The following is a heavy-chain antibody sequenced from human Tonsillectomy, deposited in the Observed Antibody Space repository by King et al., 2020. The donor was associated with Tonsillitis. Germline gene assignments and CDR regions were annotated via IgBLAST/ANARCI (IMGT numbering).Heavy chain of an antibody. Sequence: VQLVESGGGLVQPGGSLRLSCAASGFTFSNYDMHWVRQATGKGLEWVSVIRTAGDTYYPDSVKGRFTISRENAKNSFYLQMSSLRAGDTAVYYCARGVVPSANNNYYYYMDVWGQGTTVTVSS. D-gene: IGHD2-2*01. CDR3: ARGVVPSANNNYYYYMDV. CDR1: GFTFSNYD. J-gene: IGHJ6*03. V-gene: IGHV3-13*01. CDR2: IRTAGDT.